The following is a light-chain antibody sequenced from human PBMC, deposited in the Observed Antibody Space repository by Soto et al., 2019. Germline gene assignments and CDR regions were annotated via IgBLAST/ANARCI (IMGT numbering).Light chain of an antibody. J-gene: IGKJ1*01. CDR1: QSVSSN. Sequence: EIVMTQSPATLSVSPGARATLSCRASQSVSSNLAWYQHKPGQAPRLLIYGAYTRATGVPARFSGSGSGTEFTLTISSMQSEDFAFYYCQQYNNWPRAFGQGTKVEI. CDR2: GAY. CDR3: QQYNNWPRA. V-gene: IGKV3-15*01.